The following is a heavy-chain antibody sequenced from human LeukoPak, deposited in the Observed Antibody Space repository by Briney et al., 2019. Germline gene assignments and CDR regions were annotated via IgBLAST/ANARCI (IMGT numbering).Heavy chain of an antibody. D-gene: IGHD5-18*01. CDR2: IYYSGST. J-gene: IGHJ5*02. CDR1: GGSISSSSYY. CDR3: ARDNSYGNWFDP. V-gene: IGHV4-39*07. Sequence: PSETLSLTCTVSGGSISSSSYYWGWIRQPPGKGLEWIGSIYYSGSTYYNPSLKSRVTISVDTSKNQFSLKLSSVTAADTAVYYCARDNSYGNWFDPWGQGTLVTVSS.